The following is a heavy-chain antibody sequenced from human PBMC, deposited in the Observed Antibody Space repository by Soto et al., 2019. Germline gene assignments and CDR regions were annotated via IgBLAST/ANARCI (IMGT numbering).Heavy chain of an antibody. V-gene: IGHV3-30*18. CDR1: GFTFSSYG. CDR3: AKDSPDSSHGY. Sequence: QVQLVESGGGVVQPGRSLRLSCAASGFTFSSYGMHWVRQAPGKGLEWVAVISYDGSNKYYADSVKGRFTISRDNSKNTLYLQMNSLRAEDTAVYYCAKDSPDSSHGYWGQGTLVTVSS. CDR2: ISYDGSNK. D-gene: IGHD3-22*01. J-gene: IGHJ4*02.